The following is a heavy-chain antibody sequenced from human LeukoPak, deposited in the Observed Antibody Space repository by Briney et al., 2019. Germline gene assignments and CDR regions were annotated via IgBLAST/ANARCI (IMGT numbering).Heavy chain of an antibody. Sequence: EGSLRLSCAASGFTFSSYAMSWVRQAPGKGLEWVSAISGSGDSTYYGDSVKGRFTISRDNSKNTLYLQMNSLRAEDAAVYYCAKTRPLDSSSWSHGDYWGQGTLVTVSS. CDR2: ISGSGDST. CDR1: GFTFSSYA. V-gene: IGHV3-23*01. CDR3: AKTRPLDSSSWSHGDY. D-gene: IGHD6-13*01. J-gene: IGHJ4*02.